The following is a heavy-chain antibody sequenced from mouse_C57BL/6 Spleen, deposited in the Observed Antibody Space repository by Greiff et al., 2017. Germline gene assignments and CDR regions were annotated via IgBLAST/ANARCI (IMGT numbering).Heavy chain of an antibody. Sequence: EVKLMESGGGLVKPGGSLKLSCAASGFTFSDYGMHWVRQAPEKGLEWVAYISSGSSTIYYADTVKGRFTISRDNAKNTLFLQMTSLRSEDTAMXYCARDYGRHCDYWGQGTTLTVSS. CDR1: GFTFSDYG. V-gene: IGHV5-17*01. CDR2: ISSGSSTI. D-gene: IGHD1-1*01. CDR3: ARDYGRHCDY. J-gene: IGHJ2*01.